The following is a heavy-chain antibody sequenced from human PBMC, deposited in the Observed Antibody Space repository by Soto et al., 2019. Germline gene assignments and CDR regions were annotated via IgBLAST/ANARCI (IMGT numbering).Heavy chain of an antibody. V-gene: IGHV4-31*03. CDR1: GGSISSGGYC. CDR3: ARATTVVTLFDY. CDR2: IYYSGST. Sequence: TSETLSLTCTVSGGSISSGGYCWSWIRQHPGKGLEWIGYIYYSGSTYYNPSLKSRVTISVDTSKNQFSLKLSSVTAADTAVYYCARATTVVTLFDYWGQGTLVTVSS. J-gene: IGHJ4*02. D-gene: IGHD4-17*01.